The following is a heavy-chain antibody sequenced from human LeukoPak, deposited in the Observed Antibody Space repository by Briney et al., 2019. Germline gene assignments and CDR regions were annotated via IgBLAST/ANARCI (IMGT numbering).Heavy chain of an antibody. V-gene: IGHV4-34*01. J-gene: IGHJ6*03. CDR2: INHSGST. Sequence: SETLSLTCAVYGGSFSGYYWSWIRQPPGKGLEWIGEINHSGSTNYNPSLKSRVTISVDTSKNQFSLKLSSVTAADTAVYYCARSPSPPAYYYHMDVWGKGTTVTISS. CDR1: GGSFSGYY. CDR3: ARSPSPPAYYYHMDV.